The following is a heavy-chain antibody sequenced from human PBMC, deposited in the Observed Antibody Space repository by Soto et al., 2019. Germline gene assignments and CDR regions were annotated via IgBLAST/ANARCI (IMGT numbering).Heavy chain of an antibody. Sequence: PXXSLRLSFAASGFTFSSYSMHWVPQAPGKGLEWVSYMTSDSRIKHYADSVKGRFTISRDNARNSVFLQMHSLRAEDTAVYYCTRGVEYGFDFWGQGTTVTVSS. J-gene: IGHJ3*01. CDR3: TRGVEYGFDF. D-gene: IGHD1-1*01. CDR1: GFTFSSYS. V-gene: IGHV3-48*01. CDR2: MTSDSRIK.